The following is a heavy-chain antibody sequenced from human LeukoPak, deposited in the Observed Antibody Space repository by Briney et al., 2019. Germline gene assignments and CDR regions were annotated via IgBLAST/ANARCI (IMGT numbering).Heavy chain of an antibody. D-gene: IGHD4-17*01. J-gene: IGHJ4*02. CDR3: ARRTTSVTTFDY. CDR1: GFTFSDYY. Sequence: GGSLRLSCAASGFTFSDYYMSWMRQAPGKGLEWVSYISSSSTYTNYADSVKGRFTISRDNARNSLYLQMSSLRADDTAVYYCARRTTSVTTFDYWGQGTLVTVSS. CDR2: ISSSSTYT. V-gene: IGHV3-11*03.